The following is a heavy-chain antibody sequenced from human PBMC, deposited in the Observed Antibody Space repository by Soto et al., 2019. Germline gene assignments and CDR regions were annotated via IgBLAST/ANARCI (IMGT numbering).Heavy chain of an antibody. Sequence: SCAASGFTFSSSEMYWVRQAPGKGLEWVSYIHPGGQIIFYADSVKGRFTISRDNAKNSVYLQMNNLRAEDTAVYYCARRGSSWGQGTMVTVS. D-gene: IGHD2-2*01. CDR3: ARRGSS. V-gene: IGHV3-48*03. J-gene: IGHJ3*01. CDR1: GFTFSSSE. CDR2: IHPGGQII.